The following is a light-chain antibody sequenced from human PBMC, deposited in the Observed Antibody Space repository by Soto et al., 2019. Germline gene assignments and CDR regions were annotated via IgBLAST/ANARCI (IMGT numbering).Light chain of an antibody. Sequence: EIVLTQSPATLSVSPGERATLSCRASQSVSSNLAWYQQKPGQAPRLLISGASARATGIPARFSGSGSGTEFTRTIRSLQSEDFAVYYCQHYNNWPYTFGQGTKLEIK. CDR2: GAS. V-gene: IGKV3-15*01. CDR1: QSVSSN. J-gene: IGKJ2*01. CDR3: QHYNNWPYT.